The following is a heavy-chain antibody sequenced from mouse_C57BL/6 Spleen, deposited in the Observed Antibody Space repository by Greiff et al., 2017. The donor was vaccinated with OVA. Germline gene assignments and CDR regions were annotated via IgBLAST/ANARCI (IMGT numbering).Heavy chain of an antibody. D-gene: IGHD2-2*01. CDR2: IYPGDGDT. CDR3: AREGTYGSYYAMDY. J-gene: IGHJ4*01. CDR1: GYAFSSYW. V-gene: IGHV1-80*01. Sequence: VQLVESGAELVKPGASVKISCKASGYAFSSYWMNWVKQRPGKGLEWIGQIYPGDGDTNYNGKFKGKATLTADKSSSTAYMQLSSLTSEDSAVYFCAREGTYGSYYAMDYWGQGTSVTVSS.